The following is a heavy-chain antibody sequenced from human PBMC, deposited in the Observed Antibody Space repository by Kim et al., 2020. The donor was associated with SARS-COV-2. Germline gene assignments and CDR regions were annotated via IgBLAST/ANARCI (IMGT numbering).Heavy chain of an antibody. V-gene: IGHV3-7*03. CDR2: IKQDGSEK. J-gene: IGHJ4*02. D-gene: IGHD3-22*01. CDR1: GFTFSSYW. CDR3: AMEIVGVQRGFEY. Sequence: GGSLRLSCAASGFTFSSYWMNWVRQAPGKGLEWVANIKQDGSEKDYVDSVKGRFTISRDNAKNSLYLQMNSLRAEDTAVYYCAMEIVGVQRGFEYWGQGTLVTVSS.